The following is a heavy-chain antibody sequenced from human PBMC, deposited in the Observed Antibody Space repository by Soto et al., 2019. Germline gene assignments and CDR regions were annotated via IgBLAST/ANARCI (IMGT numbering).Heavy chain of an antibody. CDR1: GYTFTSYG. V-gene: IGHV1-18*01. Sequence: ASVKVSCKASGYTFTSYGISWVRQAPGQGLEWMGWISAYNGNTNYAQKLQGRVTMTTDTSTSTAYMELRSLRAEDTAVYYCARERDYYDSSLPGPWGQGTLVTVSS. D-gene: IGHD3-22*01. CDR3: ARERDYYDSSLPGP. CDR2: ISAYNGNT. J-gene: IGHJ5*02.